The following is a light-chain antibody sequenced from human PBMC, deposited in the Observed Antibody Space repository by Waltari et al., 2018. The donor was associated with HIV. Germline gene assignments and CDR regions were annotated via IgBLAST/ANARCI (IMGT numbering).Light chain of an antibody. J-gene: IGKJ1*01. CDR3: QQYINWPHT. CDR1: KSVSSN. Sequence: EIVMTQSPATLSVSPGERATLSCRPSKSVSSNLAWYQQKPGQAPRLLIYGASTRATGIPARFSGSGSGTEFTLTVSSLQSEDFAVYYCQQYINWPHTFGQGTKVEIK. CDR2: GAS. V-gene: IGKV3-15*01.